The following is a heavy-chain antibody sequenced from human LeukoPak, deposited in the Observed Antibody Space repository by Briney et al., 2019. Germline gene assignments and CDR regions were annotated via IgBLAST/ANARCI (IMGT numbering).Heavy chain of an antibody. CDR3: ARDSLSGYSYEHYFDY. J-gene: IGHJ4*02. CDR1: GFTFSSYS. CDR2: ISYDGSNK. Sequence: GGSLRLSCAASGFTFSSYSMHWVRQAPGKGLEWVAVISYDGSNKYYADSVKGRFTISRDNSKNTLYLQMNSLRAEDTAVYYCARDSLSGYSYEHYFDYWGQGTLVTVSS. D-gene: IGHD5-18*01. V-gene: IGHV3-30*03.